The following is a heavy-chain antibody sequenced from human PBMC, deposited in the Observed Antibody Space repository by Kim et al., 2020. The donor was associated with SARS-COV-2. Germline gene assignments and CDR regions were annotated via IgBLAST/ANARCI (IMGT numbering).Heavy chain of an antibody. CDR3: AKDITRDYDILTGYSYYYYYGMDV. CDR2: ISGSGGST. D-gene: IGHD3-9*01. Sequence: GGSLRLSCAASGFTFSSYAMSWVRQAPGKGLEWVSAISGSGGSTYYADSVKGRFTISRDNSKNTLYLQMNSLRAEDTAVYYCAKDITRDYDILTGYSYYYYYGMDVWGQGTTVTVSS. J-gene: IGHJ6*02. V-gene: IGHV3-23*01. CDR1: GFTFSSYA.